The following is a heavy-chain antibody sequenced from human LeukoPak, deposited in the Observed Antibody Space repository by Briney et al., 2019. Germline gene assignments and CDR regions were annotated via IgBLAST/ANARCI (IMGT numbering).Heavy chain of an antibody. J-gene: IGHJ4*02. CDR3: ARAVAQY. D-gene: IGHD4-23*01. CDR2: ISSSNSYI. V-gene: IGHV3-21*01. CDR1: GFTFSSYE. Sequence: GGPLRLSCAASGFTFSSYEMNWVRQAPGKGLEWVSSISSSNSYIYFPDSVKGRFTISRDNAKNSLYLQMNSLRAEDTAVYYCARAVAQYWGQGTLVTVSS.